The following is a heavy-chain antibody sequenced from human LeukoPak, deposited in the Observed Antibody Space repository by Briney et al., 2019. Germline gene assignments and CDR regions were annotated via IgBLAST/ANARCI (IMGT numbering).Heavy chain of an antibody. CDR3: TRDEVGYYDILTGYRTAYFQH. J-gene: IGHJ1*01. V-gene: IGHV3-49*03. Sequence: GGSLRLSCTASGFTFGDYAMSWFRQAPGKGLEWVGFIRSKAYGGTTEYAASVKGRFSISRDDSKSIAYLQMNSLKTEDTAVYYCTRDEVGYYDILTGYRTAYFQHWGQGTLSPSPQ. CDR1: GFTFGDYA. CDR2: IRSKAYGGTT. D-gene: IGHD3-9*01.